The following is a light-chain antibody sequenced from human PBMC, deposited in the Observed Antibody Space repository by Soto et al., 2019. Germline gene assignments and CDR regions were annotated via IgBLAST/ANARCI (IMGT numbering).Light chain of an antibody. Sequence: DIVMTQSPDSLDVSLGERATINCKSNQSVLYSSNNKNYLVWYQQKPGQPPKLLIYWASTRESGVPDRFSGSGSGTDFTLTISSLQAEDVAVYYCQQYYSTPRTFGQGTKVEIK. CDR1: QSVLYSSNNKNY. CDR2: WAS. V-gene: IGKV4-1*01. J-gene: IGKJ1*01. CDR3: QQYYSTPRT.